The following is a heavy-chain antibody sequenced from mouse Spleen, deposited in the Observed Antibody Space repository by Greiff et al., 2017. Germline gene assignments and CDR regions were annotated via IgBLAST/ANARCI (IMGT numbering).Heavy chain of an antibody. J-gene: IGHJ3*01. CDR3: TGDPWFAY. Sequence: VQLQQSGAELVRPGASVTLSCKASGYTFTDYEMHWVKQTPVHGLEWIGAIDPETGGTAYNQKFKGKAILTADKSSSTAYMELRSLTSEDSAVYYCTGDPWFAYWGQGTLVTVSA. V-gene: IGHV1-15*01. CDR1: GYTFTDYE. CDR2: IDPETGGT.